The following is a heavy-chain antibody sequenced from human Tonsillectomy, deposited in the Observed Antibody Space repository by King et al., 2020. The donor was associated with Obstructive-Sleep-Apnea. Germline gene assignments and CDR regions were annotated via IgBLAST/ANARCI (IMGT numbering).Heavy chain of an antibody. CDR2: ISHDESEK. V-gene: IGHV3-7*01. Sequence: VQLVESGGDLVQPGGSLRLSCVASGFTFSTYWMTWVRQAPGKGLEWVATISHDESEKYYLDSVRGRFTTSRDNAKNSVSLQMNSLSVEDTAVYYCAGEDCFVTFDYRRQGTLVTVSS. CDR1: GFTFSTYW. CDR3: AGEDCFVTFDY. J-gene: IGHJ4*02. D-gene: IGHD2-21*01.